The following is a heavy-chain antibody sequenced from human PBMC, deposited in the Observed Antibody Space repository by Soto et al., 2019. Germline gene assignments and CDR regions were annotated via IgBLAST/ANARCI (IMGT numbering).Heavy chain of an antibody. D-gene: IGHD1-1*01. V-gene: IGHV3-23*01. J-gene: IGHJ6*02. CDR3: AKQQGPGTPYYYAMDV. CDR2: ISGSGGST. CDR1: GFTFSSYS. Sequence: VGSLILSCAASGFTFSSYSMSWVRQAPGKGLEWVSAISGSGGSTYYADSVKGRFTISRDNSRNTLYMQMNSLSVEDTAVYYCAKQQGPGTPYYYAMDVWGQGTTVTVSS.